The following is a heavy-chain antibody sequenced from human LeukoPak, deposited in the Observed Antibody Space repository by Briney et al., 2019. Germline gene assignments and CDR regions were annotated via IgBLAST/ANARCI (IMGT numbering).Heavy chain of an antibody. CDR3: ARDRFVDTGYFDY. Sequence: PGGSLRLSCAASGFTFSSYSMNWVRQAPGKGLEWVSSISSSSSYIYYADSVKGRFTISRDISKNTLYLQMNSLRAEDTAVYYCARDRFVDTGYFDYWGQGTLVTVSS. J-gene: IGHJ4*02. V-gene: IGHV3-21*01. CDR1: GFTFSSYS. CDR2: ISSSSSYI. D-gene: IGHD5-18*01.